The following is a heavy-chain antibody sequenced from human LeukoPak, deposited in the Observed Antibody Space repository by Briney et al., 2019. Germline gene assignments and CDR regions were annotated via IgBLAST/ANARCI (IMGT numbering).Heavy chain of an antibody. V-gene: IGHV3-9*03. J-gene: IGHJ4*02. CDR3: AKATGPNYYDSSPYYFDY. CDR1: GFTFEDYA. D-gene: IGHD3-22*01. Sequence: GRSLRLSCAASGFTFEDYAMHWVRQAPGKGLEWVSGISWNSGSIGYADSVKGRFTISRDNAKNSLYLQMNSLRAEDMALYYCAKATGPNYYDSSPYYFDYWGQGTLVTVSS. CDR2: ISWNSGSI.